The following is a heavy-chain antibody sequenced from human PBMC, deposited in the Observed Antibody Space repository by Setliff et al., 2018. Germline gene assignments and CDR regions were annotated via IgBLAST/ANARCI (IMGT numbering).Heavy chain of an antibody. V-gene: IGHV4-39*07. CDR2: IHHSGST. D-gene: IGHD3-16*02. CDR3: ARGVSTLYSSDWFDP. Sequence: LETLSLTCTVSGGSISSSSYYWGWIRQPPWKGLEWIGEIHHSGSTNYNPSLKSRVTISVDTSKDQFSLKLSSVTAADTAVYYCARGVSTLYSSDWFDPWGQGTLVTVSS. CDR1: GGSISSSSYY. J-gene: IGHJ5*02.